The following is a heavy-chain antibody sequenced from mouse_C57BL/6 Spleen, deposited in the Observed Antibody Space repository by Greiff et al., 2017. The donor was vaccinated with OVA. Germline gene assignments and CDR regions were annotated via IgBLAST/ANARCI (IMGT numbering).Heavy chain of an antibody. J-gene: IGHJ3*01. CDR1: GFTFSDYG. CDR3: ARPIYYDYDEAWFAY. D-gene: IGHD2-4*01. Sequence: VKVVESGGGLVKPGGSLKLSCAASGFTFSDYGMHWVRQAPEKGLEWVAYISSGSSTLYYADTVKGRFTISRDNAKNTLFLLMTSLRSEDTAMYYCARPIYYDYDEAWFAYWGQGTLVTVSA. V-gene: IGHV5-17*01. CDR2: ISSGSSTL.